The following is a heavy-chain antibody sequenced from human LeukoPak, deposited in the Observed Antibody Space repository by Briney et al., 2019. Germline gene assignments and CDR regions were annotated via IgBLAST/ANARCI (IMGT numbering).Heavy chain of an antibody. V-gene: IGHV3-7*01. J-gene: IGHJ4*02. CDR2: IKQDGSEK. CDR1: GFTFSSYW. D-gene: IGHD5-18*01. CDR3: AKTKGYSYGYYFDY. Sequence: GGSLRLSCAASGFTFSSYWMSWVRQAPGKGLEWVANIKQDGSEKYYVDSVKGRFTISRDNSKNTLYLQMNSLRAEDTAVYYCAKTKGYSYGYYFDYWGQGTLVTVSS.